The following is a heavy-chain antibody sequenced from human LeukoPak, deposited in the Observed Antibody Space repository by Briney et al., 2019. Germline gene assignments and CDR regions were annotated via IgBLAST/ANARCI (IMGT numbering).Heavy chain of an antibody. D-gene: IGHD2-2*01. J-gene: IGHJ3*02. Sequence: ASVKVSCKVSGKRLSGLSMAWVRQAPGKGLEWMGGFDPEVDKIRLAQKLQGRVTMTTDTSTSTAYMELRSLRSDDTAVYYCARDNGVVPAAIDAFDIWGQGTMVTVSS. CDR1: GKRLSGLS. V-gene: IGHV1-24*01. CDR2: FDPEVDKI. CDR3: ARDNGVVPAAIDAFDI.